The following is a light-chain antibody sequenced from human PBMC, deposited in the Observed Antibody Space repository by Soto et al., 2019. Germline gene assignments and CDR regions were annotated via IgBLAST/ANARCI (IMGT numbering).Light chain of an antibody. CDR1: QSVSSN. CDR3: QQYGSSGT. J-gene: IGKJ1*01. Sequence: EIVMTQSPVTLSESPGERATLSCRASQSVSSNLAWYQQKPGQAPRLLIYGASNRATGIPDRFSGSGSGTDFTLTISRLEPEDFAVYYCQQYGSSGTFGQGTKVDIK. CDR2: GAS. V-gene: IGKV3-20*01.